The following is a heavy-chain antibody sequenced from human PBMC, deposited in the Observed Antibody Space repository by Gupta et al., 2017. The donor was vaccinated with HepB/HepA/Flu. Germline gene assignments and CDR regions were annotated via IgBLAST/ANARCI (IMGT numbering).Heavy chain of an antibody. J-gene: IGHJ5*02. Sequence: QVQLQESGPGLVKPSETLSLTCTVSGGSISSYYWSWIRQPPGKGLEWIGYIYYSGSTNYNPSLKSRVTISVDTSKNQFSLKLSSVTAADTAVYYCARAYSGGIDSSGYYYLRWFDPWGQGTLVTVSS. D-gene: IGHD3-22*01. CDR3: ARAYSGGIDSSGYYYLRWFDP. CDR1: GGSISSYY. CDR2: IYYSGST. V-gene: IGHV4-59*01.